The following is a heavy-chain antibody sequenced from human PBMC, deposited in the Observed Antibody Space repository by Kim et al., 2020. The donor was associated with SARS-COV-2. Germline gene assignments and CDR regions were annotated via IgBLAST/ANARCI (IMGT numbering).Heavy chain of an antibody. V-gene: IGHV3-49*03. D-gene: IGHD3-22*01. J-gene: IGHJ4*02. Sequence: GRSLRLSCQTSGFTFRDYAMSWFRQAPGKGLEWVSLIRAKPYGGTTEYAASVKDRFTISRDDSKSIAFLQMNSLKTEDTAVYYCTRYDTAYHDSTGYFPFDSWGQGTLVTVSS. CDR2: IRAKPYGGTT. CDR3: TRYDTAYHDSTGYFPFDS. CDR1: GFTFRDYA.